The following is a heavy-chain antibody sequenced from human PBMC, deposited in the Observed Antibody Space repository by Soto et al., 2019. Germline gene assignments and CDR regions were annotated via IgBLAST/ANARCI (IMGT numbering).Heavy chain of an antibody. CDR3: AHSRPPRLLDY. D-gene: IGHD6-6*01. V-gene: IGHV2-5*02. CDR1: GFSLSTSGVG. J-gene: IGHJ4*02. Sequence: ITLKESGPTLVKPTQTLTLTCTFSGFSLSTSGVGVGWIRQPPGKALEWLALIYWDDDKRYSSSLNSRLTITKDTSKNQVVLTMTTMDPVDTATYYCAHSRPPRLLDYWGQGTLVTVSS. CDR2: IYWDDDK.